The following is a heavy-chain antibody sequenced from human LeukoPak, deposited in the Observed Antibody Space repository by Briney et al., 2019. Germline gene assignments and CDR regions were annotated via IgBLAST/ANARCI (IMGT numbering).Heavy chain of an antibody. CDR3: ARVSIAAVDYMDV. D-gene: IGHD6-13*01. Sequence: SETLSLTCTVSGGSISNYVWSWIRQPPGKGLEWIGYINDSGNTKYSPSLESRVTISVDTSKNQFSLNLYSVTAADTAVYYCARVSIAAVDYMDVWGKGTTVTISS. J-gene: IGHJ6*03. V-gene: IGHV4-59*01. CDR1: GGSISNYV. CDR2: INDSGNT.